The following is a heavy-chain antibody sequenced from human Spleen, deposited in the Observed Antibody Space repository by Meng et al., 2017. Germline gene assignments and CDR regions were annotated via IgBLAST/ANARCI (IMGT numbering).Heavy chain of an antibody. J-gene: IGHJ4*02. V-gene: IGHV4-4*02. CDR3: VRIFDS. CDR1: GASSATSKG. Sequence: QLEGSAQVLWTPSGTTSPACAISGASSATSKGWGWVRQPHGKGLEWIGEIHLGGRPNYSPSLKSRVTISVDKSNNELSLKLTSVTAADTAVYFCVRIFDSRAQGTLVTVSS. CDR2: IHLGGRP.